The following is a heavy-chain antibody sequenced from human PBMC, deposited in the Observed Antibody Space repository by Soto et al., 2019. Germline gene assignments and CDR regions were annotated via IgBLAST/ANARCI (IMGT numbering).Heavy chain of an antibody. CDR3: ARGGGLGYCSSTSCYRSYYYYGMDV. Sequence: PSETLSLTCTVSGGSINNYYWSWIRQPPGRGLEWIGYIYYSGSTNYNSSLKSRVTISVDTSKNQFSLQLNSVTPEDTAVYYCARGGGLGYCSSTSCYRSYYYYGMDVWGQGTTVTVSS. V-gene: IGHV4-59*12. D-gene: IGHD2-2*01. J-gene: IGHJ6*02. CDR2: IYYSGST. CDR1: GGSINNYY.